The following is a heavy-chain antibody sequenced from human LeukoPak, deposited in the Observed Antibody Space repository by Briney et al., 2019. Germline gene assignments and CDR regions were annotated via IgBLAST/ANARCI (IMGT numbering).Heavy chain of an antibody. D-gene: IGHD2-2*01. Sequence: GASVKVSCKASGYTFTSYYMHWVRQAPGQGLEWMGIINPSGGSTSYAQKFQGRVTMTRDTSTSTVYMELSSLRSEDTAVYYCARDKNSGECVSNSCYGVWPLDIWGQGTMVTVSS. CDR2: INPSGGST. CDR3: ARDKNSGECVSNSCYGVWPLDI. J-gene: IGHJ3*02. V-gene: IGHV1-46*01. CDR1: GYTFTSYY.